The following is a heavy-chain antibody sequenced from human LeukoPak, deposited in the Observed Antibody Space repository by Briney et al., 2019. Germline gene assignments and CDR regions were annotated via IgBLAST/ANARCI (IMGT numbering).Heavy chain of an antibody. V-gene: IGHV1-69*13. Sequence: ASVKVSCTASGGTFSSYAISWVRQAPGQGLEWVGGIIPIFGTANYAQKFQGRVTITADESTSTAYMELSSLRSEDTAVYYCARDRRTVVVAPSYYYYGMDVWGQGTTVTVSS. CDR1: GGTFSSYA. CDR3: ARDRRTVVVAPSYYYYGMDV. D-gene: IGHD2-21*01. J-gene: IGHJ6*02. CDR2: IIPIFGTA.